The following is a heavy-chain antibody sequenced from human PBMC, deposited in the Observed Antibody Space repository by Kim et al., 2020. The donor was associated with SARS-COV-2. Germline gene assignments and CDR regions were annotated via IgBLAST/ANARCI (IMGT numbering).Heavy chain of an antibody. V-gene: IGHV3-23*01. CDR1: GFTLGGNG. Sequence: GGSLRLSCAASGFTLGGNGMSWVRQAPGKGLEWVSAISTGGDIIYYADSVKGRFTISRDNSKNTLYLQMNSLRAEDTAIYYCAKRLINPHPITQNNWFDPWGQGTLVTVSS. CDR3: AKRLINPHPITQNNWFDP. D-gene: IGHD1-20*01. J-gene: IGHJ5*02. CDR2: ISTGGDII.